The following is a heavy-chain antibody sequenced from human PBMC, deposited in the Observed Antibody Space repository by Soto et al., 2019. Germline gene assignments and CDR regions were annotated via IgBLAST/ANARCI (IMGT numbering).Heavy chain of an antibody. CDR3: AREGVNGYCSGGSCYPSLDY. D-gene: IGHD2-15*01. J-gene: IGHJ4*02. V-gene: IGHV1-2*04. Sequence: QVQLVQSGAEVKKPGASVKVSCKASGYTFTGYYMHWVRQAPGQGLEWMGWINPNSGGTNYAQKFQGWVTMTRDTSISTAYMELSRLRSDDTAVYYCAREGVNGYCSGGSCYPSLDYWGQGTLVTVSS. CDR1: GYTFTGYY. CDR2: INPNSGGT.